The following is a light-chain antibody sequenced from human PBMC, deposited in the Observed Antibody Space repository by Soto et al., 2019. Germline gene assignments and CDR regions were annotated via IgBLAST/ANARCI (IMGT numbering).Light chain of an antibody. CDR2: DVT. J-gene: IGLJ2*01. CDR3: SSFGSSIPLV. CDR1: SSDVGGYNY. V-gene: IGLV2-14*03. Sequence: QSALTQPASVSGSPVQSITISCTGTSSDVGGYNYVSWYQQHPGKAPKLLICDVTNRPSGVSNRFSGSKSGNTASLTISGLQTEGKADYCFSSFGSSIPLVFGGGTKVTVL.